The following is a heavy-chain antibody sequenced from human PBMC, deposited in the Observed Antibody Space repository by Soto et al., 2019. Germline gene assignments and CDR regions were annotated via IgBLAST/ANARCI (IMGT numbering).Heavy chain of an antibody. J-gene: IGHJ4*02. CDR1: GFTFSNCW. D-gene: IGHD3-22*01. CDR3: ATYYANSGPINY. V-gene: IGHV3-7*01. Sequence: PGGSLRVSCAASGFTFSNCWMTWVRQAPGKGLEWVANINPEGSAKYYVDSVKGRFTISRDNAKNSLYLQMNSLRVEDTAVYYCATYYANSGPINYWGRGTLVTVPQ. CDR2: INPEGSAK.